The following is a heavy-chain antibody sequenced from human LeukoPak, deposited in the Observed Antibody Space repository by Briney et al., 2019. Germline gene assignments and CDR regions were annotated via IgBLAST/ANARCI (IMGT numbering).Heavy chain of an antibody. J-gene: IGHJ4*02. D-gene: IGHD2-21*02. Sequence: ASVEVSCKASGYTFTAYYMHWVRQAPGQGLEWMGWINLNSGGANYAQKFQGRVTMTRDTSISAAYMELSRLGSDDTAVYYCARVAGGDWYYFDFWGQGTLVTVSS. V-gene: IGHV1-2*02. CDR1: GYTFTAYY. CDR2: INLNSGGA. CDR3: ARVAGGDWYYFDF.